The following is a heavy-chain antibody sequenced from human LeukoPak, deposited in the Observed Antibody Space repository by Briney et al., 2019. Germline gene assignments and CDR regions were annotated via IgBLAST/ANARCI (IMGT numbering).Heavy chain of an antibody. D-gene: IGHD3-16*01. CDR2: IIDDGHTT. CDR1: GFTFSSYA. Sequence: GGSLSLSCAASGFTFSSYAMSWVRQAPGKGLEWVSLIIDDGHTTSYADSVKGRFTISRDNSKNTLFLQMNSLRAEDTAVYYCAKYGGHPLPHYYLDYWSQGTQVTVSS. V-gene: IGHV3-23*01. CDR3: AKYGGHPLPHYYLDY. J-gene: IGHJ4*02.